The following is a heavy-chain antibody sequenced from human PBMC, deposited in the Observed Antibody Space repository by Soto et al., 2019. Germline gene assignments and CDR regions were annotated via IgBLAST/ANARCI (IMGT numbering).Heavy chain of an antibody. J-gene: IGHJ4*02. V-gene: IGHV3-74*01. CDR2: MDGVGTGT. CDR1: VVTVRYYW. CDR3: TTVFDF. Sequence: GPLGLPCAASVVTVRYYWIHYVRRFAGKCLGRVSGMDGVGTGTSYSDSVRGRFTISTDNAENTLYLQMKRLRAEDTAVYYGTTVFDFWGQGTPFTASS.